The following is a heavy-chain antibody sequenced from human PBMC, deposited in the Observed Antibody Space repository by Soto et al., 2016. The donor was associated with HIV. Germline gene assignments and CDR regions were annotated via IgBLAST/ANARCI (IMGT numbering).Heavy chain of an antibody. CDR1: GFTFSSYT. D-gene: IGHD1-26*01. J-gene: IGHJ3*02. CDR3: ARGDTWGAFDI. Sequence: VQLVESGGGVVQPGRSLRLSCAASGFTFSSYTMHWVRQAPGKGLEWVAVISYDGSNKYYADSVKGRFTISRDNSKNTLYLRMNSLRAEDTAVYYCARGDTWGAFDIWGPRDNGHRLF. CDR2: ISYDGSNK. V-gene: IGHV3-30*04.